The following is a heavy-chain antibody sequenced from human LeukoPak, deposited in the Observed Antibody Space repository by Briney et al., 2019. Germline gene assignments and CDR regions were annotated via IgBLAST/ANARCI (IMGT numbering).Heavy chain of an antibody. D-gene: IGHD6-6*01. V-gene: IGHV3-7*01. CDR3: AKNPYSSSSPTYYYYYYMDV. CDR2: IKQDGSEK. Sequence: GGSLRLSCAASGFTFSTYWMSWVRQAPGKGLEWVANIKQDGSEKYYVDSVKGRFTISRDNSKNTLYLQMNSLRAEDTAVYYCAKNPYSSSSPTYYYYYYMDVWGKGTTVTVSS. CDR1: GFTFSTYW. J-gene: IGHJ6*03.